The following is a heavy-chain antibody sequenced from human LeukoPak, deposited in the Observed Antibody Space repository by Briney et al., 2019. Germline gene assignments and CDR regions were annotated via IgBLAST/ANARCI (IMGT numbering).Heavy chain of an antibody. D-gene: IGHD3-9*01. CDR1: GGSISSYY. J-gene: IGHJ3*02. CDR3: ARHVPGLRYFDWVHAFDI. CDR2: IYYSGSN. V-gene: IGHV4-59*08. Sequence: PSETLSLTCTVSGGSISSYYWSWIRQPPGKGLEWIGYIYYSGSNNYNPSLKSRVTISVDTSKNQFSMTLSFVTAADTAVYYGARHVPGLRYFDWVHAFDIWGQGTMVTVSS.